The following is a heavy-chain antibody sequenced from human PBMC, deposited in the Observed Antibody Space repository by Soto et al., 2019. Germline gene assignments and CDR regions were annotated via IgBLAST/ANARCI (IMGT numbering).Heavy chain of an antibody. V-gene: IGHV1-3*01. J-gene: IGHJ6*02. CDR2: INAGNGNT. Sequence: ASVKVSCKASGYTFTSYAMHWVRQAPGQRLEWMGWINAGNGNTKYSQKFQGRVTMTRDTSTSTVYMELSSLRSEDTAVYYCARALQWLLSGMDVWGQGTTVTVSS. CDR1: GYTFTSYA. D-gene: IGHD4-4*01. CDR3: ARALQWLLSGMDV.